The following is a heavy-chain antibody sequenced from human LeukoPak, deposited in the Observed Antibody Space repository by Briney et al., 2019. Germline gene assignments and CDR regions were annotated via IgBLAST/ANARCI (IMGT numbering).Heavy chain of an antibody. Sequence: SETLSLTCTVSGGSISSYYWSWIRQPPGKGLEWIGYIYYSGSTNYNPSLKSRVTISVDTSKNQFSLKLSSVTAADTAVHYCARSVSYWYYFDYWGQGTLVTVSS. D-gene: IGHD2-21*01. CDR2: IYYSGST. J-gene: IGHJ4*02. CDR1: GGSISSYY. V-gene: IGHV4-59*08. CDR3: ARSVSYWYYFDY.